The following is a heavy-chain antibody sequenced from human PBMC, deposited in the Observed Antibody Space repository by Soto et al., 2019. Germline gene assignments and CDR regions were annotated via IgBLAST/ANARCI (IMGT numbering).Heavy chain of an antibody. V-gene: IGHV3-23*01. CDR1: GFTFSINA. Sequence: EVQLLESGGGSVQPGGSLRLSCAASGFTFSINAMSWVRQAPGKGLEWVSTISGNGGSTYYADSVKGRFTISRDNSKSTLYLQMNGLRTEDTALYYCAKDSSGWDGWFDPWGQGTLVTVSS. D-gene: IGHD6-19*01. J-gene: IGHJ5*02. CDR3: AKDSSGWDGWFDP. CDR2: ISGNGGST.